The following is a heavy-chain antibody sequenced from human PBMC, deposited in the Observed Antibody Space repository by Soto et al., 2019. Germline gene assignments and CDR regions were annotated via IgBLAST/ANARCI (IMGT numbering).Heavy chain of an antibody. Sequence: ASVKVSCKASGYTFTSYYMHWVRQAPGQGLEWMGIINPSGGSTSYAQKLQDRVTMTTDTSTSTAYMELRSLRPDDTAVYYCAREYSTDPFFDYWGQGTLVTVSS. D-gene: IGHD2-8*02. CDR2: INPSGGST. J-gene: IGHJ4*02. CDR1: GYTFTSYY. CDR3: AREYSTDPFFDY. V-gene: IGHV1-46*01.